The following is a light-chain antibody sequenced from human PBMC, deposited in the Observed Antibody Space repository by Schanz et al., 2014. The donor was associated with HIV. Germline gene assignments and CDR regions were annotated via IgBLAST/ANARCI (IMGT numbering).Light chain of an antibody. Sequence: EIVMTQSPATLSVSPGERATLSCRASQSVSTNLAWYQQKPGQAPRLLVYGASTRATGVPARFSGSGSGTDFTLTISSLQSEDFAVYYCQQCGSSPRTFGQGTKVEIK. J-gene: IGKJ1*01. V-gene: IGKV3-15*01. CDR2: GAS. CDR1: QSVSTN. CDR3: QQCGSSPRT.